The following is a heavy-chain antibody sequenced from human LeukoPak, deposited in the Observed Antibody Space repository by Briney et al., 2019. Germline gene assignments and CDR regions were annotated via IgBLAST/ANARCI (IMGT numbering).Heavy chain of an antibody. CDR1: GGSISSYY. CDR2: IYYSGST. Sequence: SETLSLTCTVSGGSISSYYWSWIRQPPGQGLEWIGYIYYSGSTNYNPSLKSRVTISVDTSKNQFSLKLSSVTAADTAVYYCASLKEDYDILTGYYKWDFFDYWGQGTLVTVSS. J-gene: IGHJ4*02. CDR3: ASLKEDYDILTGYYKWDFFDY. V-gene: IGHV4-59*01. D-gene: IGHD3-9*01.